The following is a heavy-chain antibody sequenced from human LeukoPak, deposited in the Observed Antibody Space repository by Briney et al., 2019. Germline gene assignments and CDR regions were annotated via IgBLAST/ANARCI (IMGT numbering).Heavy chain of an antibody. CDR2: IYPGDSDT. D-gene: IGHD3-22*01. J-gene: IGHJ5*02. CDR1: GYSFTSYW. V-gene: IGHV5-51*01. Sequence: GESLKISCKGSGYSFTSYWLGWVRQMPGKGLEWMGIIYPGDSDTRYSPSFQGQVTISADKSISTAYLQWSSLKASDTAMYYCARGPPPDYYDSSGYPPGWFDPWGQGTLVTVSS. CDR3: ARGPPPDYYDSSGYPPGWFDP.